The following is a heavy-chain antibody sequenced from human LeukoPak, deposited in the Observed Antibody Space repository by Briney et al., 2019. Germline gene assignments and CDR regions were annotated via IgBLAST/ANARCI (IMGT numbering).Heavy chain of an antibody. CDR1: GFTFSSCA. J-gene: IGHJ4*02. V-gene: IGHV3-30-3*01. Sequence: GRSLRLSCAASGFTFSSCAMHWVRQAPGKGLEWVAVISYDGSNKYYADSVKGRFTISRDNSKNTLYLQMNSLRAEDTAVYYCARDPVWFGELLHAFDYWGQGTLVTVSS. D-gene: IGHD3-10*01. CDR3: ARDPVWFGELLHAFDY. CDR2: ISYDGSNK.